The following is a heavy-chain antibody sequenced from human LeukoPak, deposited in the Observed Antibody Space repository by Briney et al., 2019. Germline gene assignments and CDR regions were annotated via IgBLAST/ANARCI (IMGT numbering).Heavy chain of an antibody. CDR1: GGSISSYY. CDR2: IYYSGSA. Sequence: SETLSLTCTVSGGSISSYYWSWIRQPPGKGLEWIGYIYYSGSATYNPSLKSRVTISVDTSKNQFSLKLSSVTAADTAVYYCARTADSYGHKNLDYWGQGTLVTVSS. J-gene: IGHJ4*02. V-gene: IGHV4-59*01. D-gene: IGHD5-18*01. CDR3: ARTADSYGHKNLDY.